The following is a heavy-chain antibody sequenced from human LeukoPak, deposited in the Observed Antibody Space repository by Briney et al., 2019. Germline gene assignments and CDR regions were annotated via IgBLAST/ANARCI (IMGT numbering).Heavy chain of an antibody. D-gene: IGHD3-3*01. CDR2: IIPIFGTA. V-gene: IGHV1-69*01. CDR1: GGTFSSYA. CDR3: ARDRRYDFWSGYLN. J-gene: IGHJ4*02. Sequence: GSSVKVSCKAPGGTFSSYAISWVRQAPGQGLEWMGGIIPIFGTANYAQKFQGRVTITADESTSTAYMELSSLRSEDTAVYYCARDRRYDFWSGYLNWGQGTLVTVSS.